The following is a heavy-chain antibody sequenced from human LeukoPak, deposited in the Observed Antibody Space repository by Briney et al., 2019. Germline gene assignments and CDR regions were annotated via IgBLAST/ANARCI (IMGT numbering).Heavy chain of an antibody. D-gene: IGHD3-22*01. Sequence: SVKVSCKASGGTFSSYAISWVRQAPGQGLEWMGRIIPVFGTANYAQKFQGRVTITTDESTSTAYMELSSLRSEDTAVYYCARGGGYYYDSSGYYTFDYWGQGTLVTVSS. CDR1: GGTFSSYA. CDR2: IIPVFGTA. V-gene: IGHV1-69*05. J-gene: IGHJ4*02. CDR3: ARGGGYYYDSSGYYTFDY.